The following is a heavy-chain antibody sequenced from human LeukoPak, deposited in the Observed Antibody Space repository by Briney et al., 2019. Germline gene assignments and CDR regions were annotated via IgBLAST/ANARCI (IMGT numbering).Heavy chain of an antibody. CDR1: GYSISSGYY. J-gene: IGHJ5*02. CDR3: ARNGYCSGGSCKNWFDP. Sequence: SETLSLTCTVSGYSISSGYYWGWIRQPPGKGLEWIGSIYHSGSTYYNPSLKSRVTISVDTSKNQFSLKLSSVTAADTAVYYCARNGYCSGGSCKNWFDPWGQGTLVTVSS. CDR2: IYHSGST. D-gene: IGHD2-15*01. V-gene: IGHV4-38-2*02.